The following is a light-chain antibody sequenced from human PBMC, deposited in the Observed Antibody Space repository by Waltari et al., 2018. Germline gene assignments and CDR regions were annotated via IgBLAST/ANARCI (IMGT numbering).Light chain of an antibody. CDR2: ELH. Sequence: QSALTQPASVSGSPGQSITISCTGTSDDVGGYNLVSWYQQSSGKAPNLTIYELHKLAPGVSGRFSASRSGNTASLTISGLQSEDEANYYCCSYAGTTSWVFGGGTKVTVL. V-gene: IGLV2-23*02. CDR3: CSYAGTTSWV. CDR1: SDDVGGYNL. J-gene: IGLJ3*02.